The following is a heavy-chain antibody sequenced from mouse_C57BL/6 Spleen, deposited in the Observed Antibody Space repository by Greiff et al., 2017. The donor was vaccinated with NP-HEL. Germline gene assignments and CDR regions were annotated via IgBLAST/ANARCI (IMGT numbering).Heavy chain of an antibody. CDR2: LDPSDSYT. CDR1: GYTFTSYW. D-gene: IGHD3-3*01. J-gene: IGHJ2*01. CDR3: ARPGRRGDFDY. V-gene: IGHV1-69*01. Sequence: QVQLKQPGAELVMPGASVKLSCKASGYTFTSYWMHWVKQRPGQGLEWIGELDPSDSYTNYNQKFKGKSTLTVDKSSSTAYMQLSSLTSEDSAVYYCARPGRRGDFDYWGQGTTLTVSS.